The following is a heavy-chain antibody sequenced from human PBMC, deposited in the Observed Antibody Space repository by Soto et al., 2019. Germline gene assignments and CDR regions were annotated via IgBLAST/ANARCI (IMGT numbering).Heavy chain of an antibody. CDR3: ARDTGIAAAGGMIYGMDV. Sequence: SVKVSCKASGGTFSSYAISWVRQAPGQGLEWMGGIIPIFGTANYAQKFQGRVTITADESTSTAYMELSSLRSEDTAVYYCARDTGIAAAGGMIYGMDVWGQGTTVTVS. CDR2: IIPIFGTA. CDR1: GGTFSSYA. J-gene: IGHJ6*02. V-gene: IGHV1-69*13. D-gene: IGHD6-13*01.